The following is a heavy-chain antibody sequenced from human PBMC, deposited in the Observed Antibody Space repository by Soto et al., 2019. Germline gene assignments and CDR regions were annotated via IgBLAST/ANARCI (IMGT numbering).Heavy chain of an antibody. D-gene: IGHD2-2*01. J-gene: IGHJ5*02. CDR2: INSDASHT. V-gene: IGHV3-74*01. Sequence: PGGSLRLSCSASVFTFSTYWMHWIRQVPGKGLEWVSRINSDASHTYYADSVKGRFTISRDNAKNTLHLEMNSLRAEDTAVYYCVRDGNCSTTSCYGNWSDPWGQGTLVTVSS. CDR3: VRDGNCSTTSCYGNWSDP. CDR1: VFTFSTYW.